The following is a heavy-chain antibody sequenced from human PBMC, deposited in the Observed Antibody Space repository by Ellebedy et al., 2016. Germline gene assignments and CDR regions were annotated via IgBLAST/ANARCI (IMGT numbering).Heavy chain of an antibody. CDR2: IKQHGSEK. D-gene: IGHD6-19*01. V-gene: IGHV3-7*01. Sequence: GESLKISCAASGFTFSNAWMSWVRQAPGKGLEWVANIKQHGSEKDYVDSVKGRFTISRDDAKNSLYLQMNSLRDEDTAVYYCARDPGSGWYFDYWGQGTLVTVSS. CDR1: GFTFSNAW. CDR3: ARDPGSGWYFDY. J-gene: IGHJ4*02.